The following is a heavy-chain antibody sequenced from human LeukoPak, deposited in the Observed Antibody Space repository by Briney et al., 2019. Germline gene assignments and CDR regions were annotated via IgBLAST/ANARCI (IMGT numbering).Heavy chain of an antibody. CDR3: VPLGYCSSTTCDDTDY. V-gene: IGHV3-23*01. J-gene: IGHJ4*02. Sequence: PGGSLRLSCEASGFTFSNYAMSWVRQAPGKGLEWVSPITSSDDSTYYADSVKGRFTISRDNSKKTLYLQMNRLRAEDTAVYYCVPLGYCSSTTCDDTDYWGQGTLVTVSS. CDR2: ITSSDDST. D-gene: IGHD2-2*01. CDR1: GFTFSNYA.